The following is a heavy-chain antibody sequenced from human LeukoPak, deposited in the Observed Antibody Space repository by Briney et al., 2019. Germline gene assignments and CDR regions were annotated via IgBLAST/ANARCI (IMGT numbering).Heavy chain of an antibody. CDR2: INHSGST. Sequence: PSETLSLTCAVYGGSFSGYYWSWIRQPPGKGLEWIGEINHSGSTNYNPSLKSRVTISVDTSKNQFSLKLSSVTAADTAVYYCASLTTVTTVPPTNYYGMDVWGQGTTVTVSS. CDR3: ASLTTVTTVPPTNYYGMDV. CDR1: GGSFSGYY. D-gene: IGHD4-17*01. J-gene: IGHJ6*02. V-gene: IGHV4-34*01.